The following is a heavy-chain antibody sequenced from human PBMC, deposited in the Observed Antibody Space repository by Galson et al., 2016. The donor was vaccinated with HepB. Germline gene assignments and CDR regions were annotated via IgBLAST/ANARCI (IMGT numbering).Heavy chain of an antibody. CDR2: INPSGGST. CDR3: ARDRRYCSGGNCYHYFDY. V-gene: IGHV1-46*03. Sequence: SVKVSCKASGYTFTTYYMHWVRQAPGQGLEWMGIINPSGGSTSYAQKFQGRVTMTRDTSTSTVYMELSSLRSEGTAVYYCARDRRYCSGGNCYHYFDYWGQRTLVTVSS. D-gene: IGHD2-15*01. J-gene: IGHJ4*02. CDR1: GYTFTTYY.